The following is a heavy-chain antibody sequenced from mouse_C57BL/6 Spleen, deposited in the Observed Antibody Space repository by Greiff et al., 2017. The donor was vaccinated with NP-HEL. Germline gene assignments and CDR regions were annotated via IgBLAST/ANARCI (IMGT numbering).Heavy chain of an antibody. CDR2: IDPSDSET. V-gene: IGHV1-52*01. CDR1: GYTFTSYW. D-gene: IGHD2-5*01. CDR3: ARGAIVTCDY. J-gene: IGHJ2*01. Sequence: VQLQQPGAELVRPGSSVKLSCKASGYTFTSYWMHWVKQRPIQGLEWIGNIDPSDSETHYNQKFKDKATLTVDKSSSTAYMQLSSLTSEDSAVYYCARGAIVTCDYWGQGTTLTVSS.